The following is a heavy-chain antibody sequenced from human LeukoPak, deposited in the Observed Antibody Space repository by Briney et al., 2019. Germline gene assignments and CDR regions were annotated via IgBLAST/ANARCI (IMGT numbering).Heavy chain of an antibody. CDR3: ARVGKGATTGRWIWFDP. Sequence: ASVKVSCKASGYTFTSYGISWVRQAPGQGLEWMGWISAYNGNTNYAQKLQDRVTMTTDTSTSTAYMELRSLRSDDTAVYYCARVGKGATTGRWIWFDPWGQGTLVTVSS. CDR2: ISAYNGNT. J-gene: IGHJ5*02. D-gene: IGHD1-26*01. V-gene: IGHV1-18*01. CDR1: GYTFTSYG.